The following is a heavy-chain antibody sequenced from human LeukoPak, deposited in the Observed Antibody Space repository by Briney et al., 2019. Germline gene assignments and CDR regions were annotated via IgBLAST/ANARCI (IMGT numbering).Heavy chain of an antibody. CDR1: GFTFSDYY. CDR2: ISSSGSTI. J-gene: IGHJ6*02. V-gene: IGHV3-11*01. CDR3: ARVYCSSTSCYARHYYGMDV. D-gene: IGHD2-2*01. Sequence: GGSLRLSCAASGFTFSDYYMSWIRQAPGKGLEWVSYISSSGSTIYYADSVKGRFTISRDSAKNSLYLQMNSLRAEDTAVYYCARVYCSSTSCYARHYYGMDVWGQGTTVTVSS.